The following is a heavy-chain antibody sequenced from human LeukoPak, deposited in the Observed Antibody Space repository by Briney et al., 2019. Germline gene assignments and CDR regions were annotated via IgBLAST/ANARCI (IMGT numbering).Heavy chain of an antibody. Sequence: SQTLSLTCTVSGGSISSGDYYWSWVRQPPGKGLEWIGYIYYSGSTYNNPSLKSRVTISVDTSKNQFSLKLSSVTAADTAVYYCAREGSGYYRIDYWGQGTLVTVSS. CDR3: AREGSGYYRIDY. D-gene: IGHD3-22*01. J-gene: IGHJ4*02. V-gene: IGHV4-30-4*01. CDR1: GGSISSGDYY. CDR2: IYYSGST.